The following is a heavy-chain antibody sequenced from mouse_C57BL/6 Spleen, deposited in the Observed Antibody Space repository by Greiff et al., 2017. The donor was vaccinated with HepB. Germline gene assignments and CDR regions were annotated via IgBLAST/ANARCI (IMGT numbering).Heavy chain of an antibody. CDR3: ARLYYGKEYFDV. D-gene: IGHD2-1*01. Sequence: QVQLQQPGAELVKPGASVKMSCKASGYTFTSYWITWVKQRPGQGLEWIGDIYPGSGSTNYNEKFKSKATLTVDTSSSTAYMQLISLTSEDSAFYYCARLYYGKEYFDVWGTGTTVTVSS. J-gene: IGHJ1*03. CDR2: IYPGSGST. CDR1: GYTFTSYW. V-gene: IGHV1-55*01.